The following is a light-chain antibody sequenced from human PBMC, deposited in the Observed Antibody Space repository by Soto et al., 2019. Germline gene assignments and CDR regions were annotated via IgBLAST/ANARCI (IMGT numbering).Light chain of an antibody. J-gene: IGLJ3*02. Sequence: QSVLTQAPSASGTPGQRVTISCSGSTSNIGSNPVNWYQQVPGTAPKLLMYSNNQRPSGVPGRFSGSKSGTSASLAISGLQSEDEADYYCAAWDDSLNGWVFGGGTKLTVL. CDR1: TSNIGSNP. V-gene: IGLV1-44*01. CDR3: AAWDDSLNGWV. CDR2: SNN.